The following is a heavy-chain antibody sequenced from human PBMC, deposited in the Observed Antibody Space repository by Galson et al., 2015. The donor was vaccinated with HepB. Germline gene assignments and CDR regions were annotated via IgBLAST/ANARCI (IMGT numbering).Heavy chain of an antibody. V-gene: IGHV3-21*01. Sequence: SLRLSCAASGFTLKNYDMGWVRQAPGKGLEWVSSMISSTSYTYYADSVEGRFTISRDNAKNALYLQMNGLRAEDTAVYYCVGTSTVPFDIWGQGTRVTVSS. CDR3: VGTSTVPFDI. D-gene: IGHD4-11*01. CDR2: MISSTSYT. CDR1: GFTLKNYD. J-gene: IGHJ3*02.